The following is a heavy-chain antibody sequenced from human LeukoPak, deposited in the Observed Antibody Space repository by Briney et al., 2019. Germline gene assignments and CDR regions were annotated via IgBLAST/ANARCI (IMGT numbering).Heavy chain of an antibody. V-gene: IGHV2-5*01. Sequence: ESRPTLVKPTQTLTLTCTFSGFSLSTTGLGVGWIRQPPGKALELLALINWNDDRRYSPSLKSMLTIPKLTSKNPVVLTMTNMDRVDTATYYCAHSGYSSSSGWFDPWGQGTLVTVSS. CDR3: AHSGYSSSSGWFDP. J-gene: IGHJ5*02. CDR2: INWNDDR. CDR1: GFSLSTTGLG. D-gene: IGHD6-6*01.